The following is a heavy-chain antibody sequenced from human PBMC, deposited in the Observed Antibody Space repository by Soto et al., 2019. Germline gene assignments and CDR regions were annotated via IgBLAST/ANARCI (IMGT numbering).Heavy chain of an antibody. J-gene: IGHJ4*02. D-gene: IGHD3-10*01. Sequence: QVQLQQWGAGLLKPSETLSLTCAVYGGSFSGYYWSWIRQPPGKGLEWIGEINHSGSTDYNPSLRSRVVISVDASKNQFSLKLSSVTAADPAVYYCARGRMVRGVVINWGQGTLVTVSS. CDR1: GGSFSGYY. V-gene: IGHV4-34*01. CDR2: INHSGST. CDR3: ARGRMVRGVVIN.